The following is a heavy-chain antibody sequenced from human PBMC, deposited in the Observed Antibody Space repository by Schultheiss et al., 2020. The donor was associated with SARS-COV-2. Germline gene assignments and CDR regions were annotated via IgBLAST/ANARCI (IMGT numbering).Heavy chain of an antibody. V-gene: IGHV3-23*01. Sequence: GGSLRLSCAASRFTFSSYAMSWVRQAPGKGLEWVSAISGSGGSTYYADSVKGRFTISRDNSKNTLYLQMNSLRAEDTAVYYCAKRYDFWSGYCDYWGQGTLVTVSS. D-gene: IGHD3-3*01. CDR2: ISGSGGST. CDR1: RFTFSSYA. J-gene: IGHJ4*02. CDR3: AKRYDFWSGYCDY.